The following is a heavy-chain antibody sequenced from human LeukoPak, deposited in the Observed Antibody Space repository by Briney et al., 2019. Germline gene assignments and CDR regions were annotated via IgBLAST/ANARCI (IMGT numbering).Heavy chain of an antibody. J-gene: IGHJ6*04. CDR1: GYTFTVYY. CDR2: INPNSGGT. CDR3: AREFAAVADV. Sequence: GASVKVSFKASGYTFTVYYMHWVRQAPGQGLEWMGWINPNSGGTNYAQKFQGRVTMTRDTSISTAYMELSRLRSDDTAVYYCAREFAAVADVWGKGTTVTVSS. D-gene: IGHD6-19*01. V-gene: IGHV1-2*02.